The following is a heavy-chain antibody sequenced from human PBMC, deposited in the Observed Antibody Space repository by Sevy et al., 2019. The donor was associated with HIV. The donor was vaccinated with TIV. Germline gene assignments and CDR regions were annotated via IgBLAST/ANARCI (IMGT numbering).Heavy chain of an antibody. V-gene: IGHV3-23*01. CDR3: AKDRIWELGDAFDI. J-gene: IGHJ3*02. CDR2: LSGNGGST. Sequence: GGSLRLSCAASGFTFSSYAMSWVRQAPGKGLEWVSGLSGNGGSTNYEDSVKGRFALSRDNSKNTLYLQMQNLRAEDAAIYFCAKDRIWELGDAFDIWGQGTMVTVSS. CDR1: GFTFSSYA. D-gene: IGHD1-7*01.